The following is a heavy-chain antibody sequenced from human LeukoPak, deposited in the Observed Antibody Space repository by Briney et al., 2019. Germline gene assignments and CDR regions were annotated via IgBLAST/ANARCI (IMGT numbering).Heavy chain of an antibody. Sequence: SSETLSLTCSVSGGSISTYYWSWMRQPPGKGLEWIGYTYYSGSTNYNPSLKSRVTISVDTSKNQFSLKLSSVTAADTAVYYCARHGPGVYYYGSGSFDYWGQGTLVTVSS. D-gene: IGHD3-10*01. V-gene: IGHV4-59*08. J-gene: IGHJ4*02. CDR3: ARHGPGVYYYGSGSFDY. CDR1: GGSISTYY. CDR2: TYYSGST.